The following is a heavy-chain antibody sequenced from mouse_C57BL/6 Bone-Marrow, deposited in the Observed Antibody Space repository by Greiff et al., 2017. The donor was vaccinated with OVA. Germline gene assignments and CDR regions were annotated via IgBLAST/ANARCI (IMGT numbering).Heavy chain of an antibody. V-gene: IGHV1-54*01. D-gene: IGHD1-1*01. CDR2: INPGSGGT. CDR3: ARGPYYYGSSYDYFDY. J-gene: IGHJ2*01. CDR1: GYAFTNYL. Sequence: VKLMESGAELVRPGTSVKVSCKASGYAFTNYLIEWVKQRPGQGLEWIGVINPGSGGTNYNEKFKGKATLTADKSSSTAYMQLSSLTSEDSAVYFCARGPYYYGSSYDYFDYWGQGTTLTVSS.